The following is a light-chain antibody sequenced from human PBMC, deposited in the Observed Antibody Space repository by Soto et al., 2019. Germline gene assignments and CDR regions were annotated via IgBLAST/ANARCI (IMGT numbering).Light chain of an antibody. V-gene: IGKV3-15*01. CDR1: ETVSNN. Sequence: EILLTQSPATLSVSPGEGVTLSCRASETVSNNLAWYQHKPDQPPRLLIYGASTTDTGIPARFSGSESWTQFTLTNSRLQSEDYAIYYCQQYKDWPPVTFGPGNKEEIK. CDR3: QQYKDWPPVT. CDR2: GAS. J-gene: IGKJ3*01.